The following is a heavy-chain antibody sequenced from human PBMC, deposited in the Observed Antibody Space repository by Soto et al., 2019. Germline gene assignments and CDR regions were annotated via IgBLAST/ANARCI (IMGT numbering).Heavy chain of an antibody. CDR1: GYTFGNND. J-gene: IGHJ5*02. V-gene: IGHV1-8*01. CDR2: MNPNSGNT. Sequence: ASVKVSCKASGYTFGNNDISWVRQATGQGLEWMGWMNPNSGNTGYAQKFQGRVSMTRNTSITTAYLELSSLRSDDTDIYYCATTATSATLNCFDTWGQGTLVTVSS. CDR3: ATTATSATLNCFDT.